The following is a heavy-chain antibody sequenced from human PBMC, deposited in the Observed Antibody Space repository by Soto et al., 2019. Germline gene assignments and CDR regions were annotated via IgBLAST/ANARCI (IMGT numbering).Heavy chain of an antibody. CDR2: IVPIFETL. Sequence: QVQLVQSGAEVKKPGSSVKVSCKASGATFSGYAINWVRQAPGQGLEWLGRIVPIFETLNYAERFQGRVAIPADESTTTVYMALTNLTHEDTAVYYCVVMGNVAVSNPRSWDYWGQGTQVTVSS. J-gene: IGHJ4*02. V-gene: IGHV1-69*18. CDR1: GATFSGYA. D-gene: IGHD6-19*01. CDR3: VVMGNVAVSNPRSWDY.